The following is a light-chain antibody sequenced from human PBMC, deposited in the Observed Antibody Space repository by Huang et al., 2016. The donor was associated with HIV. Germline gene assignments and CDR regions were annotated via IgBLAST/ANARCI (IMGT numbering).Light chain of an antibody. CDR3: QQYNNWPLS. J-gene: IGKJ4*01. V-gene: IGKV3-15*01. CDR1: QSVSLA. Sequence: TQSPVALSVSPGERATLSCRASQSVSLALDWYQHKPGQAPRLLIYGASTRANGIPARVTGSGSGTEFTLTISSLQSEDFAVYYCQQYNNWPLSFGGGTKVETK. CDR2: GAS.